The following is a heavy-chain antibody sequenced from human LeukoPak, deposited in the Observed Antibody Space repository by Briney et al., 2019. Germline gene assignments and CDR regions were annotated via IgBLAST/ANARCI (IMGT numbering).Heavy chain of an antibody. V-gene: IGHV3-7*01. CDR1: GFTFSSYW. Sequence: PGGSLRLSCAASGFTFSSYWMSWVRQAPGKGLEWVANIKQDGSEKYCVDSVKGRFTISRDNAKNPLYLQMNSLRAEDTAVYYCAREASGWGAVAGTRAFDIWGQGTMVTVSS. CDR3: AREASGWGAVAGTRAFDI. CDR2: IKQDGSEK. J-gene: IGHJ3*02. D-gene: IGHD6-19*01.